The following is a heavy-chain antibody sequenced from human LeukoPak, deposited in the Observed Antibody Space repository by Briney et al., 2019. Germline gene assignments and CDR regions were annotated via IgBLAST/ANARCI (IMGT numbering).Heavy chain of an antibody. CDR2: IYHSQNT. CDR3: ARSYYDTSGYYNDN. CDR1: DGSISSGYY. Sequence: PSETLSLTCTVSDGSISSGYYWGWIRQPPGKGLEWIGSIYHSQNTYYNPSLKSRVTISVDTSKNQFSLKLTSVTAADTAVYYCARSYYDTSGYYNDNWGQGTLVTVSS. J-gene: IGHJ4*02. D-gene: IGHD3-22*01. V-gene: IGHV4-38-2*02.